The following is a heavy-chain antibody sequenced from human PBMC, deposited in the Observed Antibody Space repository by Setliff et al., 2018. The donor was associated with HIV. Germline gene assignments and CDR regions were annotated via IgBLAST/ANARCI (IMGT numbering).Heavy chain of an antibody. CDR1: GYVISSGYY. J-gene: IGHJ4*02. Sequence: PSETLSLTCVVSGYVISSGYYWGWIRQPPGKGLECIGTIYHSGRTNYNPSLKSRVTISVDTSKNQFSLKLRSVTATDTAVYYCARLPTDYFADYWGQGTLVTAPQ. D-gene: IGHD5-12*01. CDR3: ARLPTDYFADY. CDR2: IYHSGRT. V-gene: IGHV4-38-2*01.